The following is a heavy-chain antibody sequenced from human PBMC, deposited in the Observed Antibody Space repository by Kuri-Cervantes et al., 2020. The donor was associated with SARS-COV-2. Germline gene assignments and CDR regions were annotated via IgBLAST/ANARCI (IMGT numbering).Heavy chain of an antibody. Sequence: ESLKISCAASGFTFSSYSMNWIRQPPGKGLEWIGSIYYSGSTYYNPSLKSRVTISVDTSKNQFSLKLSSVTAADTAVYYCARHVVNYYDSSGYSWFDPWGQGTLVTVSS. J-gene: IGHJ5*02. CDR2: IYYSGST. CDR3: ARHVVNYYDSSGYSWFDP. CDR1: GFTFSSYS. D-gene: IGHD3-22*01. V-gene: IGHV4-39*01.